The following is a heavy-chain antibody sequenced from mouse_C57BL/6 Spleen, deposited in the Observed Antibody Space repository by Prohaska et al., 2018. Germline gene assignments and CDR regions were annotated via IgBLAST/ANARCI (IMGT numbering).Heavy chain of an antibody. V-gene: IGHV7-3*01. CDR1: GFTFTDYY. CDR2: IRNKANGYTT. J-gene: IGHJ4*01. CDR3: ARYKVYYYAMDY. D-gene: IGHD2-14*01. Sequence: SCAASGFTFTDYYMSWVRQPPGKALEWLGFIRNKANGYTTEYSASVKGRFTISRDNSQSILYLQMNALRAEDSATYYCARYKVYYYAMDYWGQGTSVTVSS.